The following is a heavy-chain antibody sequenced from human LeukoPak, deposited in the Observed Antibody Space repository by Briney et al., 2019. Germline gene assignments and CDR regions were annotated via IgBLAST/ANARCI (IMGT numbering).Heavy chain of an antibody. V-gene: IGHV1-8*01. CDR2: MNPNSGNT. Sequence: ASVKVSCKASGYTFTSYDINWVRQATGQGLEWLGWMNPNSGNTGYAQKFQGRVTMTRNTSISAAYMELSSLRSEDTAVYYCARYTYCSSTSCPSLDAFDIWGQGTMVNVSS. J-gene: IGHJ3*02. D-gene: IGHD2-2*01. CDR1: GYTFTSYD. CDR3: ARYTYCSSTSCPSLDAFDI.